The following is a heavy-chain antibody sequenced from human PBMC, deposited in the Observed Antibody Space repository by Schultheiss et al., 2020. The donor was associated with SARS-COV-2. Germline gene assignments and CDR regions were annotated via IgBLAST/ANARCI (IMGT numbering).Heavy chain of an antibody. CDR2: IYSGGST. CDR3: ARGRGYCSSTSCYIDYYYGMDV. D-gene: IGHD2-2*02. Sequence: GGSLRLSCAASGFTVSSNYMSWVRQAPGKGLEWVSVIYSGGSTYYADSVKGRFTISRHNSKNTLYLQMGSLRAEDMAVYYCARGRGYCSSTSCYIDYYYGMDVWGQGTTVTVSS. J-gene: IGHJ6*02. V-gene: IGHV3-66*02. CDR1: GFTVSSNY.